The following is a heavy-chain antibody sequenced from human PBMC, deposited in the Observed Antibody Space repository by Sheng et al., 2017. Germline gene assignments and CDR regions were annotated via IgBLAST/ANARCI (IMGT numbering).Heavy chain of an antibody. Sequence: EVQLVETGGGLIQPGGSLRLSCTASGFTVSSNYMTWVRQAPGKGLEWVSVSYSGGSTYYADSVKGRFTISRDNSKNTLYLQMNSLRAEDTAVYYCARTGYSSNWYEDYWGQGTLVTVSS. CDR3: ARTGYSSNWYEDY. V-gene: IGHV3-53*02. CDR2: SYSGGST. D-gene: IGHD6-13*01. J-gene: IGHJ4*02. CDR1: GFTVSSNY.